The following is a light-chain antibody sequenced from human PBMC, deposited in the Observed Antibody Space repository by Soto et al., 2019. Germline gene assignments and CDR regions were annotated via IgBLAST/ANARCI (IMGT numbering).Light chain of an antibody. CDR3: ENCYSNTQNWV. V-gene: IGLV4-60*02. CDR1: RGHSSYI. J-gene: IGLJ3*02. CDR2: LEGSGSY. Sequence: QSVLTQSSSASASLGSSVKLTCTLSRGHSSYIIAWHQQQPGQAPRYLMKLEGSGSYNKGSGVPDRCSGSSSAADRYLTIYNRQFEDDAAYYCENCYSNTQNWVFGGGTKVTVL.